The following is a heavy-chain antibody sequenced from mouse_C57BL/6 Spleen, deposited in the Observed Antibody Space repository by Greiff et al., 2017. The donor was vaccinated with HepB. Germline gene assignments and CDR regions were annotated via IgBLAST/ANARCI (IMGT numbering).Heavy chain of an antibody. J-gene: IGHJ4*01. Sequence: QVHVKQSGAELAKPGASVKLSCKASGYTFTSYWMHWVKQRPGQGLEWIGYINPSSGYTKYNQKFKDKATLTADKSSSTAYMQLSSLTYEDSAVYYCARSGLGRHYAMDYWGQRTSVTVSS. D-gene: IGHD4-1*01. CDR1: GYTFTSYW. CDR3: ARSGLGRHYAMDY. CDR2: INPSSGYT. V-gene: IGHV1-7*01.